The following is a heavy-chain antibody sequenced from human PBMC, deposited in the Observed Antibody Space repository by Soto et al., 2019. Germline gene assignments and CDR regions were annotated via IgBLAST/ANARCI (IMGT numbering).Heavy chain of an antibody. V-gene: IGHV4-39*01. CDR2: FYYSEST. Sequence: SATLSLTCAVSGGSISSSSFYWGWIRQPPGKWLEWIGSFYYSESTYYNPSLKSRVIISVDTSKNQFSLKLSSVTAADTAVYYCATITIFGVVPNYFDYWGQGTLVTVS. CDR1: GGSISSSSFY. CDR3: ATITIFGVVPNYFDY. J-gene: IGHJ4*02. D-gene: IGHD3-3*01.